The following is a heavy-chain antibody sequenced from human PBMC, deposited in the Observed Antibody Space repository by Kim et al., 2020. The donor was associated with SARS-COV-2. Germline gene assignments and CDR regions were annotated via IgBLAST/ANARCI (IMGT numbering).Heavy chain of an antibody. CDR1: GFTSSSYW. CDR2: IKQDGSEK. D-gene: IGHD1-26*01. J-gene: IGHJ4*02. V-gene: IGHV3-7*01. CDR3: ARLGDGSYYGAYYFDY. Sequence: GGSLRLSCAASGFTSSSYWMSWVRQAPGKGLEWVANIKQDGSEKYYVDSVKGRFTISRDNAKNSLYLQMNSLRAEDTAVYYCARLGDGSYYGAYYFDYWGQGTLVTVSS.